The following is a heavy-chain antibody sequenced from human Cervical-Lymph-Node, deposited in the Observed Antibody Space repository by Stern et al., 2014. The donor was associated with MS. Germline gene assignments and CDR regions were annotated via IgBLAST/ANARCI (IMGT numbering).Heavy chain of an antibody. CDR2: IYWDDQK. J-gene: IGHJ4*02. V-gene: IGHV2-5*02. CDR3: AHRTAGPFDY. CDR1: GFSLSTSGLG. Sequence: VTLKESGPALVKPTQTLTLTCTFSGFSLSTSGLGVGWNRQPPGEALEWLAYIYWDDQKRYSPSLKSRLTITKDPSKNQVVLTLTNVDPVDTATYYCAHRTAGPFDYWGQGTLVTVSS.